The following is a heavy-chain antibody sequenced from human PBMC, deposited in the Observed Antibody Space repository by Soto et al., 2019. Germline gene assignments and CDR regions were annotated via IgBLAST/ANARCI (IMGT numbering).Heavy chain of an antibody. CDR2: FSGTGGST. J-gene: IGHJ4*02. CDR3: AKDTTPYDSSGYYPY. D-gene: IGHD3-22*01. CDR1: GFTFSSYA. V-gene: IGHV3-23*01. Sequence: PGGSLRLSCAASGFTFSSYAMTWVRQAPGKGLEWVSTFSGTGGSTYYADSVKGRFTISRDNSKNTLYLQMNSLRAEDTAVYYCAKDTTPYDSSGYYPYWGQGTLVTVYS.